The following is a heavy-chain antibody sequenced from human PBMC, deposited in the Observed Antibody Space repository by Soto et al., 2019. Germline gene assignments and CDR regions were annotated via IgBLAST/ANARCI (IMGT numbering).Heavy chain of an antibody. D-gene: IGHD3-3*01. CDR1: GFTFSSYA. CDR3: AKGRIRFLEWLLYY. J-gene: IGHJ4*02. Sequence: GSLRLSCAASGFTFSSYAMSWVRQAPGKGLEWVSAISGSGGSTYYADSVKGRFTISRDNSKNTLYLQMNSLRAEDTAVYYCAKGRIRFLEWLLYYWGQGTLVTVSS. CDR2: ISGSGGST. V-gene: IGHV3-23*01.